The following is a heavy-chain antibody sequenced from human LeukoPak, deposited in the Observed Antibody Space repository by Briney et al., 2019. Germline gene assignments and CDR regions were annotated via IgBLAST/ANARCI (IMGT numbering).Heavy chain of an antibody. V-gene: IGHV5-51*01. D-gene: IGHD6-13*01. Sequence: GESLKISCKGSGYSFISYWIGWVRQMPGKGLEWMGIIYPGNSDTRYSPSFQGQVTISADKSISTAYLQWSSLRASDTAMYYCARRQRIAAAGMNCFDSWGQGTLVTVSS. CDR2: IYPGNSDT. J-gene: IGHJ5*01. CDR1: GYSFISYW. CDR3: ARRQRIAAAGMNCFDS.